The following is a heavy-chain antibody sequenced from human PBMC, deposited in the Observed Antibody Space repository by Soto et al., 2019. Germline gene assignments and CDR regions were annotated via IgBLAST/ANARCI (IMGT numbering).Heavy chain of an antibody. CDR1: GGSISSCSYY. Sequence: SETLSLTCTVSGGSISSCSYYWGWIRQPPGKGLEWIGSIYYSGSTYYNLSLKSRVTISVDTSKNQFSLKLSSVTAADTAVYYCARLSPFAVVAATYYMDVWGKGTTVTVSS. D-gene: IGHD2-15*01. CDR3: ARLSPFAVVAATYYMDV. CDR2: IYYSGST. V-gene: IGHV4-39*01. J-gene: IGHJ6*03.